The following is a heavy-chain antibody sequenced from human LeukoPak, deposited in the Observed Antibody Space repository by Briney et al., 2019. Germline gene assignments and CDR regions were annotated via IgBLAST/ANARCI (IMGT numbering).Heavy chain of an antibody. V-gene: IGHV4-39*07. D-gene: IGHD3-10*01. CDR2: IYYSGST. Sequence: PSETLSLTCTVSGGSISSSSYYWGWIRQPPGKGLEWIGSIYYSGSTYYNPSLKSRVTISVDTSKNQFSLKLSSVTAADTAVYHCARGPMVRGVRSYYYGMDVWGQGTTVTVSS. CDR3: ARGPMVRGVRSYYYGMDV. J-gene: IGHJ6*02. CDR1: GGSISSSSYY.